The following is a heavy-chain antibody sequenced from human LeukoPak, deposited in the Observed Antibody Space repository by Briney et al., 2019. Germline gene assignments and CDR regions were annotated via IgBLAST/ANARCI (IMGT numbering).Heavy chain of an antibody. CDR3: AKGYYDSSGYGIFDY. D-gene: IGHD3-22*01. CDR1: GFTFSSYW. J-gene: IGHJ4*02. CDR2: IKQDGSEK. V-gene: IGHV3-7*01. Sequence: GGSLRLSCAASGFTFSSYWMSWVRQAPGKGLEWVANIKQDGSEKYYVDSVKGRFTIPRDNAKNSLYLQMNSLRAEDTAVYYCAKGYYDSSGYGIFDYWGQGTLVTVSS.